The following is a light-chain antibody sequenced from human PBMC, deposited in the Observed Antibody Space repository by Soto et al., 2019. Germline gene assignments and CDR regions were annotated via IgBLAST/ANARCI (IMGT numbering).Light chain of an antibody. CDR3: QQLNSYPRAWT. CDR2: AAS. CDR1: QGISSY. V-gene: IGKV1-9*01. J-gene: IGKJ1*01. Sequence: DIQLTQSPSFLSASVGDRVTITCRASQGISSYLAWYQQKPGKAPKLLIYAASTLQSGVPSRFSGSGSGTEFTLTISSLQPEDFATYYCQQLNSYPRAWTSGQGTKVEIK.